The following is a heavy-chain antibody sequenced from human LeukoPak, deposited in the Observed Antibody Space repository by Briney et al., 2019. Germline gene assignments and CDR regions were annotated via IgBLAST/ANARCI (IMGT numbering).Heavy chain of an antibody. CDR1: GFTFSSYG. V-gene: IGHV3-30*02. CDR3: ARDPLDISRWANAFDI. Sequence: GGSLRLSCAASGFTFSSYGMHWVRQAPGKGLEWVAFIRYDGSNKYYADSVKGRFTISRDNFKNTLYLQMNGLRPEDTAVYYCARDPLDISRWANAFDIWGQGTMVTVSS. CDR2: IRYDGSNK. D-gene: IGHD2-2*03. J-gene: IGHJ3*02.